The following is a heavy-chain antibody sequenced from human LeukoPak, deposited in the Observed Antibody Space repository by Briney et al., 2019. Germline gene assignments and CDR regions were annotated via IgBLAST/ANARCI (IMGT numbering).Heavy chain of an antibody. D-gene: IGHD2-21*02. V-gene: IGHV3-30*04. CDR3: AKDRHCNGDCLLFDY. Sequence: QPGGSLRLSCAASGFTFSSYEMNWVRQAPGKGLEWVAVISYDGSNKYYADSVKGRFTISRDNSKNTLYLQMSSLRAEDTAVYYCAKDRHCNGDCLLFDYWGQGTLVTVSS. CDR2: ISYDGSNK. CDR1: GFTFSSYE. J-gene: IGHJ4*02.